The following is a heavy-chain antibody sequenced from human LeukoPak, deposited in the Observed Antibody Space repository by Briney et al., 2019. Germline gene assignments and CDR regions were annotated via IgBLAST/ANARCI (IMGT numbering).Heavy chain of an antibody. CDR1: GFTFSRYA. Sequence: GGSLRLSCAASGFTFSRYAMSWVRQAPGKGLEWVSTISGSGGSTYYADSVKGRFTISRDNSKNTLYLQMNSLRAEDTAVYYCAKHREITFGGVIVFDYWGQGTLATVSS. D-gene: IGHD3-16*02. V-gene: IGHV3-23*01. CDR2: ISGSGGST. J-gene: IGHJ4*02. CDR3: AKHREITFGGVIVFDY.